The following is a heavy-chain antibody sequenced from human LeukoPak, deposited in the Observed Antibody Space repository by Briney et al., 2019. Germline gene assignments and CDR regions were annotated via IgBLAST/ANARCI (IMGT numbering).Heavy chain of an antibody. CDR3: ARTEASYYYGSGSSLHFGY. D-gene: IGHD3-10*01. V-gene: IGHV3-53*01. CDR2: IYSGGST. CDR1: GLTVSSNS. J-gene: IGHJ4*02. Sequence: GGSLRLSCAASGLTVSSNSMSWVRQAPGKGLEWVSVIYSGGSTYYADSVKGRFTISRDNSKNTLYLQMNSLRAEDTAVYYCARTEASYYYGSGSSLHFGYWGQGTLVTVSS.